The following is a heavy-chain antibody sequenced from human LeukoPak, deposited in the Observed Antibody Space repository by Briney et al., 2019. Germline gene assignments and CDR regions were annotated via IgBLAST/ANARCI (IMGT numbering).Heavy chain of an antibody. CDR1: GYSISSGYY. CDR3: ARDRGVWYFDL. V-gene: IGHV4-38-2*02. CDR2: IYHSGST. Sequence: TASETLSLTCAVSGYSISSGYYWGWIRQPPGKGLEWIGCIYHSGSTYYNPSLKSRVTISVDTSKNQFSLKLSSVTAADTAVYYCARDRGVWYFDLWGRGTLVIVSS. J-gene: IGHJ2*01. D-gene: IGHD3-10*01.